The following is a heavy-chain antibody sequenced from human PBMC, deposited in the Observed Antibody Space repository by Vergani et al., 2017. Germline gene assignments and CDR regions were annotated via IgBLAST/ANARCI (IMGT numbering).Heavy chain of an antibody. J-gene: IGHJ3*02. V-gene: IGHV4-31*11. CDR1: GGSISSGGYY. CDR3: ARAAHGSSIFGVVNIRFAFDI. D-gene: IGHD3-3*01. Sequence: QVQLQESGPGLVKPSQTLSLTCAVSGGSISSGGYYWSWIRQHPGKGLEWIGYIYYSGSTYYNPSLKSRVTISVDTSKNQFSLKLSSVTAADTAGYYCARAAHGSSIFGVVNIRFAFDIWGQGTMVTVSS. CDR2: IYYSGST.